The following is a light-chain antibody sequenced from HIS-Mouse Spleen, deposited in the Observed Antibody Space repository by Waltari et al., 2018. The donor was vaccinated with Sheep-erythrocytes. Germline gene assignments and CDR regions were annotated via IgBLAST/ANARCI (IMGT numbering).Light chain of an antibody. CDR1: SSDVGGYNY. CDR2: DVS. J-gene: IGLJ1*01. CDR3: CSYAGSYNHV. V-gene: IGLV2-11*01. Sequence: QSALTQPRSVSGSPGQSVTISCTGTSSDVGGYNYVSWYQQHPGQAPKLMIYDVSKRPSGVPDRFSGSKSGHTASLTISGLQAEDEADYYCCSYAGSYNHVFGTGTKVTVL.